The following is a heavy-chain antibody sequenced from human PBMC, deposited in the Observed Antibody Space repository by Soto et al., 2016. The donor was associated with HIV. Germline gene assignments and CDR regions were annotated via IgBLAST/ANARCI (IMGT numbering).Heavy chain of an antibody. CDR2: IYSGGDT. Sequence: EVQLVETGGGLIQPGGSLRLSCAASGFTVSSNYMSWVRQAPGKGLEWVSIIYSGGDTYYADSVKGRFTISRDNSKNKLYLQMNSLRAEDTAVYYCAKEGLGELWTGLAYWGQGTLVTVSS. CDR3: AKEGLGELWTGLAY. CDR1: GFTVSSNY. V-gene: IGHV3-53*02. J-gene: IGHJ4*02. D-gene: IGHD3-10*01.